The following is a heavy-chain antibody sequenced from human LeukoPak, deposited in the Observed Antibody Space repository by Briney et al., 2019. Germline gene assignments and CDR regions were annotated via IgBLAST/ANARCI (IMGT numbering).Heavy chain of an antibody. V-gene: IGHV1-69*13. J-gene: IGHJ4*02. CDR1: GGTFSSYA. CDR3: ARSNQLPPRDNFDY. CDR2: IIPIFGTA. D-gene: IGHD2-2*01. Sequence: SVKVSCKASGGTFSSYAISWVLQAPGQGLEWMGGIIPIFGTANYAQKFQGRVTITADESTSTAYMELSSLRSEDTAVYYCARSNQLPPRDNFDYWGQGTLVTVSS.